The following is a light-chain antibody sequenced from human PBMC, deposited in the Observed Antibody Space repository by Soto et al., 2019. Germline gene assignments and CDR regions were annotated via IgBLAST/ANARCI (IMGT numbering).Light chain of an antibody. Sequence: EIVMTQSQATLSVSPGERATLSCRASQSVSSNLAWYQQKPGQAPRLLIYGASTRATGIPARFSGSGSGTEFTLTISSLQSEDCAVYYCQQYNNWPPCTFGQGTKVEIK. V-gene: IGKV3-15*01. CDR2: GAS. CDR3: QQYNNWPPCT. CDR1: QSVSSN. J-gene: IGKJ1*01.